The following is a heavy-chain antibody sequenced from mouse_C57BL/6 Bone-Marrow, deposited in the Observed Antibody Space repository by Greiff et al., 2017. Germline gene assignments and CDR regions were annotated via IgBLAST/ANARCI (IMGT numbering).Heavy chain of an antibody. Sequence: VQLQQSGAELVKPGASVKMSCKASGYTFTTYPIEWMKQNHGKSLEWIGNFHPYNDDTKYNEKFKGKATLTVEKASSTVYLEFSRLTSDDSAVYYCARGGSSYENYAMDYWGQGTSVTVSS. CDR1: GYTFTTYP. CDR3: ARGGSSYENYAMDY. V-gene: IGHV1-47*01. CDR2: FHPYNDDT. D-gene: IGHD1-1*01. J-gene: IGHJ4*01.